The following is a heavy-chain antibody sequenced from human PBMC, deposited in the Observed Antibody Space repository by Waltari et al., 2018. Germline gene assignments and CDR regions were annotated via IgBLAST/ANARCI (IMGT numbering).Heavy chain of an antibody. CDR3: ANDWSQWYYYYMDV. J-gene: IGHJ6*03. CDR2: ISSSSSYI. CDR1: GFTFSSYS. D-gene: IGHD3-9*01. V-gene: IGHV3-21*01. Sequence: EVQLVESGGGLVKPGGSLRLSCAASGFTFSSYSMNWVRQAPGKGLEWVSSISSSSSYIYYADSVKGRFTISRDNAKNSLYLQMNSLRAEDTAVYYCANDWSQWYYYYMDVWGKGTTVTVSS.